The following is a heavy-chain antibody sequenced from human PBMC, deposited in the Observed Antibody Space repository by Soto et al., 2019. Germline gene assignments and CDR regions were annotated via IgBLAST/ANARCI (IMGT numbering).Heavy chain of an antibody. CDR1: GFTVSSNY. CDR2: IYPNGYT. CDR3: AGDQG. Sequence: EVQLVESGGDLVQPGGSLRLSCAVSGFTVSSNYMTWVRQAPGKGLEWVSVIYPNGYTYYADSVKDRFTISRDNSKNTVFLQMNTLRGEDTAVYYCAGDQGWGQGTLVTVSS. V-gene: IGHV3-66*01. J-gene: IGHJ4*02.